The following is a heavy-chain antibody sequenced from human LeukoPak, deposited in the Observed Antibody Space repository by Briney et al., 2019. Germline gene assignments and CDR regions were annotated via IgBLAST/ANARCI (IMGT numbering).Heavy chain of an antibody. V-gene: IGHV5-51*01. J-gene: IGHJ3*02. Sequence: SGEPLKISCKGSGYSFTSYWIGWVRQMPGKGLEWMGVIFPSDSDTRYSPSFEGQVTISADKSITTAYLQWSSLKASDTAMYYCAIKSGRYRDAFDIWGQGTMVTVSS. CDR3: AIKSGRYRDAFDI. D-gene: IGHD1-26*01. CDR2: IFPSDSDT. CDR1: GYSFTSYW.